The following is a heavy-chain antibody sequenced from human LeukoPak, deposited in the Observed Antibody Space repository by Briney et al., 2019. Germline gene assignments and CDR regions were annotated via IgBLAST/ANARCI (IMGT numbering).Heavy chain of an antibody. CDR1: GFTFSSYG. Sequence: PGGSLRLSCAASGFTFSSYGMNWVRQAPGKGLEWVSGIGVGGTTYYADSVKGRFTISRDTSKNTLYLQMNSLRAEDTAVYYCAKTQGNYDCWGQGTLVTVSS. CDR3: AKTQGNYDC. CDR2: IGVGGTT. J-gene: IGHJ4*02. V-gene: IGHV3-23*01. D-gene: IGHD3-3*01.